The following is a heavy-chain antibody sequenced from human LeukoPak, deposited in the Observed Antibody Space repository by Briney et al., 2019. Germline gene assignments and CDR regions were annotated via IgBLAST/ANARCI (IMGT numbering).Heavy chain of an antibody. J-gene: IGHJ3*02. D-gene: IGHD2-2*01. CDR1: GFTFSSYG. V-gene: IGHV3-30*18. CDR2: ISYDGSNK. CDR3: AKVSSWKDAFDI. Sequence: GGSLRLSCAASGFTFSSYGMHWVRQAPGKGLEWVAVISYDGSNKYYADSVKGRFTISRDNSKNTLYLQMNSLRAEDTAVYYCAKVSSWKDAFDIWGQGTMVTVSS.